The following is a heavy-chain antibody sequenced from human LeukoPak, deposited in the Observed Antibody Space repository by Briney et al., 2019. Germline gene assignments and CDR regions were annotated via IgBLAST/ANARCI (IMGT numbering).Heavy chain of an antibody. CDR3: AREMVTAGYMDV. V-gene: IGHV1-2*02. J-gene: IGHJ6*03. CDR2: INPNSGGT. Sequence: ASAKVSCKASGYTFTGYYMHWVRQTPGQGLEWMGWINPNSGGTNYVQKFQGRVTMTRDTSISTAYMELSRLRSDDTAVYYCAREMVTAGYMDVWGKGTTVTVSS. CDR1: GYTFTGYY. D-gene: IGHD2-15*01.